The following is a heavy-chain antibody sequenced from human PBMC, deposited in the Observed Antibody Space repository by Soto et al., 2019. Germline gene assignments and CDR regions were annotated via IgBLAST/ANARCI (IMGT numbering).Heavy chain of an antibody. CDR3: ARGSETYLKYYYYMDV. Sequence: SETLSLTCTVSGGPISSYYWSWIRQPPGKGLEWIGYIYYSGSTNYNPSLKSRVTISVDTSTSTAYMELRSLRSDDTAVYYCARGSETYLKYYYYMDVWGKGTTVTVSS. D-gene: IGHD3-10*01. CDR2: IYYSGST. V-gene: IGHV4-59*01. CDR1: GGPISSYY. J-gene: IGHJ6*03.